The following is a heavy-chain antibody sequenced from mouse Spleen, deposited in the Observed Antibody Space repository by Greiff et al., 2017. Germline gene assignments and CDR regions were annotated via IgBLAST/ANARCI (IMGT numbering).Heavy chain of an antibody. CDR1: GYTFTDHT. Sequence: VKLQESDAELVKPGASVKISCKVSGYTFTDHTIHWMKQRPEQGLEWIGYIYPRDGSTKYNEKFKGKATLTADKSSSTAYMQLNSLTSEDSAVYFCAKWSYYGNYDAMDYWGQGTSVTVSS. D-gene: IGHD2-10*01. CDR2: IYPRDGST. CDR3: AKWSYYGNYDAMDY. J-gene: IGHJ4*01. V-gene: IGHV1-78*01.